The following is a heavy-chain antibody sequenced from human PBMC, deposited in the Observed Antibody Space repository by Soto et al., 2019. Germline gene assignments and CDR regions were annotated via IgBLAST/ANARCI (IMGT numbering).Heavy chain of an antibody. Sequence: PGESLKISCKGSGYSFAGYWITWVRQMPGKGLEWMGIVYPGDSDTRYSPSFQGQVIISVDQSISTAYLQWSSLQASDTAMYYCARQDYNYAYFDFWGQGTLVTVSS. CDR2: VYPGDSDT. J-gene: IGHJ4*02. CDR1: GYSFAGYW. D-gene: IGHD5-18*01. CDR3: ARQDYNYAYFDF. V-gene: IGHV5-51*01.